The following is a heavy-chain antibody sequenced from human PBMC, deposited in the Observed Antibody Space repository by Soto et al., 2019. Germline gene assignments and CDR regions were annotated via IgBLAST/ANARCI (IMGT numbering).Heavy chain of an antibody. CDR1: GYSFTSYW. D-gene: IGHD3-9*01. CDR2: IYPGDSDT. V-gene: IGHV5-51*01. Sequence: GESLKISCKGSGYSFTSYWIGWVRQMPGKGLEWMGIIYPGDSDTRYSPSFQGQVTISADKSISTAYLQWSGLKASDTAMYYCARQAKSHYDILTGYSFYGMDVWGQGTTVTVSS. J-gene: IGHJ6*02. CDR3: ARQAKSHYDILTGYSFYGMDV.